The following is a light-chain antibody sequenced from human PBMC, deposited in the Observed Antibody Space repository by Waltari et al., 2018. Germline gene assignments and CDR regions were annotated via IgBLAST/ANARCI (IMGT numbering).Light chain of an antibody. CDR1: SSNIGSKS. J-gene: IGLJ2*01. Sequence: QSVLTQPPSVSGTPGQRVSISCSGSSSNIGSKSVNWYQQVPGTAPKLLIYSNNQRPSGVPDRFSGSKSGTSASLAISGFQSEDEADYYCATWDDSLNGLFGGGTKLTVL. CDR2: SNN. CDR3: ATWDDSLNGL. V-gene: IGLV1-44*01.